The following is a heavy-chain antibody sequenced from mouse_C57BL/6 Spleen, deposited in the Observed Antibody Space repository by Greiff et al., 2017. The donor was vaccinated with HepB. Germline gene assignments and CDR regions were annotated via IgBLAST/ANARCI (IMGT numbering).Heavy chain of an antibody. CDR1: GYTFTDYN. V-gene: IGHV1-18*01. J-gene: IGHJ3*01. Sequence: EVQLQQSGPELVKPGASVKIPCKASGYTFTDYNMDWVKQSHGKSLEWIGDINPNNGGTIYNQKFKGKATLTVDKSSSTAYMELRSLTSEDTAVYYCARKGPADYEYDERAFAYWGQGTLVTVSA. CDR3: ARKGPADYEYDERAFAY. CDR2: INPNNGGT. D-gene: IGHD2-4*01.